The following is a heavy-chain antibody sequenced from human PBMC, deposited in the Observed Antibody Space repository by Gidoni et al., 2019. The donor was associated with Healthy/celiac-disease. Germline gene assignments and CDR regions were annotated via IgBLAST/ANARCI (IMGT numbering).Heavy chain of an antibody. J-gene: IGHJ4*02. CDR1: GFTFRSYA. CDR3: ARDQKPYGLHGFDY. CDR2: ISYDGSNK. Sequence: QVQLVESGGGVVQPGRSLSLPCAASGFTFRSYAMHWVRQAPGKGLEWVAVISYDGSNKYYADSVKGRFTISRDNSKNTLYLQMNSLRAEDTAVYYCARDQKPYGLHGFDYWGQGTLVTVSS. V-gene: IGHV3-30-3*01. D-gene: IGHD4-17*01.